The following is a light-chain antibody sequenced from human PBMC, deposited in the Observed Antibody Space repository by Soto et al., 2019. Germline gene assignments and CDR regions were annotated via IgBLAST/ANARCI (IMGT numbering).Light chain of an antibody. CDR2: GAS. CDR1: QSVSSN. Sequence: EIVMTQSPATLSVSPGERDTLSCRASQSVSSNLAWYQQKPGQAPTLLIFGASTRATGIPARFSGSGSGTEFTLTVSSLQSEDFAVYYCQQYNNWPPYTFGQGTKLEIK. V-gene: IGKV3-15*01. CDR3: QQYNNWPPYT. J-gene: IGKJ2*01.